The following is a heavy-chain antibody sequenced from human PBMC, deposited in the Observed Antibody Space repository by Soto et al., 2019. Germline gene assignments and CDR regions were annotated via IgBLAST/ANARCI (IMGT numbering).Heavy chain of an antibody. Sequence: GVSLSLSCAASGFTFSSYGMHWVRQAPGKGLEWVAVIWYDGSNKYYADSVKGRFTISRDNSKNTLYLQMNSLRAEDTAVYYCARDHGGEDYDFWSGYFRSYYGMDVWGQGTTVTVSS. D-gene: IGHD3-3*01. CDR1: GFTFSSYG. CDR2: IWYDGSNK. V-gene: IGHV3-33*01. J-gene: IGHJ6*02. CDR3: ARDHGGEDYDFWSGYFRSYYGMDV.